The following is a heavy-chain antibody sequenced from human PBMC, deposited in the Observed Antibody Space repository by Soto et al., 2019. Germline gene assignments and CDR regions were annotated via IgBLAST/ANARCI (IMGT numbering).Heavy chain of an antibody. CDR3: ARHVNPWAQGAFDI. J-gene: IGHJ3*02. CDR1: GGSISSSSYY. D-gene: IGHD7-27*01. V-gene: IGHV4-39*01. Sequence: QLQLQESGPGLVKPSETLSLTCTVSGGSISSSSYYWGWIRQPPGKGLEWIGSIDYSGSTYYNPSLKSRVTISVDTSKNQFSLKLSSVTAADTAVYYCARHVNPWAQGAFDIWGQGTMVTVSS. CDR2: IDYSGST.